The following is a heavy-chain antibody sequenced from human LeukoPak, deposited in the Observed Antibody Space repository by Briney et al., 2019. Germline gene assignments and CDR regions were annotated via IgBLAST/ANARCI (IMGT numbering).Heavy chain of an antibody. D-gene: IGHD2-2*02. J-gene: IGHJ4*02. CDR3: ARGYCSSTSCHTFDS. Sequence: GESPKISCKGSGYSFSNYWISWVRQMPGKGLEWMGRIDPSDSYTNYSPSFQGHVTISADKSVSTAYLQWSSLKASDTAMYYCARGYCSSTSCHTFDSWGQGTLVTVSS. V-gene: IGHV5-10-1*01. CDR2: IDPSDSYT. CDR1: GYSFSNYW.